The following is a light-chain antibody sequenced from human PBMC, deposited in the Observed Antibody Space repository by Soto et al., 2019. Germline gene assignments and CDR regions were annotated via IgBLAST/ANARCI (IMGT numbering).Light chain of an antibody. CDR2: DAS. Sequence: EIVLTQSPATLSLSPGERATLSCRASQSVSSYLAWYQQKPGQAPRLLIYDASNRATGIPARFSGGGSGTAFTLTISSLQPEAFGVYYCQQRFNWPRFTFGQGTQLEIK. CDR3: QQRFNWPRFT. CDR1: QSVSSY. V-gene: IGKV3-11*01. J-gene: IGKJ2*01.